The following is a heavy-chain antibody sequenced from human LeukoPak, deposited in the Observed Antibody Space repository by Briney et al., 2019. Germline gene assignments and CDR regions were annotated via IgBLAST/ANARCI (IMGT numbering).Heavy chain of an antibody. Sequence: SETLSLTCTVSGGSISSSSYYWGWIRQPPGKGLEWIGSIYHSGSTYYNPSLKSRVTISVDTSKNQFSLKLSSVTAADTAVYYCARHYKYYDSSGYLYWGQGTLVTVSS. CDR3: ARHYKYYDSSGYLY. D-gene: IGHD3-22*01. V-gene: IGHV4-39*01. CDR1: GGSISSSSYY. J-gene: IGHJ4*02. CDR2: IYHSGST.